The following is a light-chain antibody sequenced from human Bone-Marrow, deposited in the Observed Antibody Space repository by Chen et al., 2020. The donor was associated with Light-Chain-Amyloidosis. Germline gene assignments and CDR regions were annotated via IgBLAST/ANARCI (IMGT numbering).Light chain of an antibody. CDR3: QQYNSYWT. CDR2: KAS. V-gene: IGKV1-5*03. Sequence: DTQMTQSPSTLSVSVGDRVTITCRASQSISTWLAWYQQKPGKAPKLLISKASNLESGGPSRFSGSGSGTEFTLTISSLQPDDFATYYCQQYNSYWTFGQGTKVEIK. CDR1: QSISTW. J-gene: IGKJ1*01.